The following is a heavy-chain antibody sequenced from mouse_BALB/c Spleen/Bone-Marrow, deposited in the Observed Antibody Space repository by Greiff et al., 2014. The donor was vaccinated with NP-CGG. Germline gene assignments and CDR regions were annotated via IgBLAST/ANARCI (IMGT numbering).Heavy chain of an antibody. V-gene: IGHV14-3*02. CDR3: ARYRLGTYFDY. D-gene: IGHD1-2*01. Sequence: EVKVVESGAELVKPGASVKLSCTASGFNIKDTYMHWVKQRPEQGLEWIERIDPANGNTKYDPKFQGKATITADTSSNTAYLQLSSLTSEDTAVYYCARYRLGTYFDYWGQGTTLTVSS. CDR1: GFNIKDTY. CDR2: IDPANGNT. J-gene: IGHJ2*01.